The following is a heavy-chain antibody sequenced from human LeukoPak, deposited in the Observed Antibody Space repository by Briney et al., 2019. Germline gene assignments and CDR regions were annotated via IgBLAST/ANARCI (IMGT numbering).Heavy chain of an antibody. CDR1: GGSISSYY. D-gene: IGHD3-22*01. CDR3: AREITMIGGYYYGMDV. V-gene: IGHV4-59*01. CDR2: IYYSGST. Sequence: SETLSLTCAVSGGSISSYYWSWIRQPPGKGLEWIGYIYYSGSTNYNPSLKSRVTISVDTSKNQFSLKLSSVTAADTAVYYCAREITMIGGYYYGMDVWGQGTTVTVSS. J-gene: IGHJ6*02.